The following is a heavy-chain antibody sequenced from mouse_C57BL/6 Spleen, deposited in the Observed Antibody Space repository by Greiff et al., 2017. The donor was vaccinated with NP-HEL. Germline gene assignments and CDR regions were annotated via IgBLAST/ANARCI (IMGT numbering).Heavy chain of an antibody. Sequence: EVQVVESGGDLVKPGGSLKLSCAASGFTFSSYGMSWVRQTPDKRLEWVATISSGGSYTYYPDSVKGRFTISRDNAKNTLYLQMCSLKSEDTAVYYCEKKGYYDGSCFANAMDNWGRGTSVT. CDR1: GFTFSSYG. V-gene: IGHV5-6*01. CDR2: ISSGGSYT. CDR3: EKKGYYDGSCFANAMDN. J-gene: IGHJ4*01. D-gene: IGHD2-3*01.